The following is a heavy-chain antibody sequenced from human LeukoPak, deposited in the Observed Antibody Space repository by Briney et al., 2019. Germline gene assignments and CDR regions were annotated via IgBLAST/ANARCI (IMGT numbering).Heavy chain of an antibody. CDR2: IYYSGST. J-gene: IGHJ4*02. D-gene: IGHD1-7*01. Sequence: PSQTLSLTCTVSGGSISSGDYYWSWIRQPPGKGLEWIGYIYYSGSTYYNPSLKSRVTISVDTSKNQFSLKLSSVTAADTAVYYCARGGGDNWNYENWGQGTLVTVSS. V-gene: IGHV4-30-4*08. CDR1: GGSISSGDYY. CDR3: ARGGGDNWNYEN.